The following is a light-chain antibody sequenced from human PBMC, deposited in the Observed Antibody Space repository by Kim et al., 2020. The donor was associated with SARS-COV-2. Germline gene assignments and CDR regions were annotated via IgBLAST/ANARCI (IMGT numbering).Light chain of an antibody. V-gene: IGLV2-14*01. J-gene: IGLJ1*01. Sequence: QSALTQPASVSGSPGQSITISCTGTSSDVGGYNYVSWYQQYPGKVPKLMIYDVSKRPSGVSNRFSGSKSDTTASLSISGLQAEDEADYYCCSYTSSSASVYVFGTGTKVTVL. CDR1: SSDVGGYNY. CDR3: CSYTSSSASVYV. CDR2: DVS.